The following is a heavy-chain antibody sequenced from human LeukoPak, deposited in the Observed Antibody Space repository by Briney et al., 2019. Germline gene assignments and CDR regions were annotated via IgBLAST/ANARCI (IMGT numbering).Heavy chain of an antibody. CDR1: GYSFSNYW. D-gene: IGHD3-10*01. Sequence: GEPLKISCKGSGYSFSNYWIGWVRQMPGKGLEWMGIIYPGDSDTTYSPSFQGQVTISADKSISTVYLQWTSLKASDTAMYYCARGLMIRGDRWFDPWGQGTLVTVSS. CDR3: ARGLMIRGDRWFDP. CDR2: IYPGDSDT. J-gene: IGHJ5*02. V-gene: IGHV5-51*01.